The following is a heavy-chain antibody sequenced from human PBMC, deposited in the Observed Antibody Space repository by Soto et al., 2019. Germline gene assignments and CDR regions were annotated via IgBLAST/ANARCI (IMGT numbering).Heavy chain of an antibody. CDR2: LLRSGSTT. V-gene: IGHV3-23*01. CDR3: AKDAVSGDGIWLLDS. J-gene: IGHJ4*02. D-gene: IGHD4-17*01. CDR1: GFTFTNYA. Sequence: PGGSLMLSCAASGFTFTNYAMTWARQAPGKGLEWVSSLLRSGSTTYYADSVKGRFTISSDISANSLYLQMDSLRAEDTAVYYCAKDAVSGDGIWLLDSWGQGTVVTVSS.